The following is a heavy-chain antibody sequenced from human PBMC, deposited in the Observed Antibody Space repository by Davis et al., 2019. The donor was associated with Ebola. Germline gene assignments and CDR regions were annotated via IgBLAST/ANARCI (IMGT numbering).Heavy chain of an antibody. CDR3: ARVRWSPLPAAHGHYYYYYYMDV. CDR2: ISYDGSNK. Sequence: GESLKISCAASGFTFSSYGMHWVRQAPGKGLEWVAVISYDGSNKYYADSVKGRFTISRDNSKNTLYLQMNSLRAEDTAVYYCARVRWSPLPAAHGHYYYYYYMDVWGKGTTVTVSS. D-gene: IGHD2-2*01. J-gene: IGHJ6*03. CDR1: GFTFSSYG. V-gene: IGHV3-30*03.